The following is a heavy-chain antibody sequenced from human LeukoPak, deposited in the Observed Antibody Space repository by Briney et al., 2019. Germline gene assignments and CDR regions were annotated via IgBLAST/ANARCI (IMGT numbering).Heavy chain of an antibody. V-gene: IGHV3-48*01. Sequence: GGSLRLSCAASGFTFSSYDMNWIRQAPGKGLEWISYISISSSTVYYADSVKGRFTISRDNAKNSLYLQMNSLRAEDAAIYYCARGPPLFDPWGQGTLVTVSS. CDR2: ISISSSTV. CDR3: ARGPPLFDP. J-gene: IGHJ5*02. CDR1: GFTFSSYD.